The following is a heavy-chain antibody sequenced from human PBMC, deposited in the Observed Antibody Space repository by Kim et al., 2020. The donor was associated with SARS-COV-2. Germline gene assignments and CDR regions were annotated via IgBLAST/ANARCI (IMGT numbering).Heavy chain of an antibody. CDR3: ARGTSLGYGDYVALAYYGMDV. CDR2: INHSGST. Sequence: SETLSLTCAVYGGSFSGYYWSWIRQPPGKGLEWIGEINHSGSTNYNPSLKSRVTISVDTSKNQFSLKLSSVTAADTAVYYCARGTSLGYGDYVALAYYGMDVWGQGTTVTVSS. D-gene: IGHD4-17*01. CDR1: GGSFSGYY. J-gene: IGHJ6*02. V-gene: IGHV4-34*01.